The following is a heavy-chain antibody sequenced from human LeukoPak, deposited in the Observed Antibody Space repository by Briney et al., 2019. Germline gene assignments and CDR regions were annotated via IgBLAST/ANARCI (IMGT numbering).Heavy chain of an antibody. V-gene: IGHV5-51*01. J-gene: IGHJ4*02. CDR1: GYSFTSYW. D-gene: IGHD3-3*01. CDR2: IYPGDSDT. CDR3: ARQYYDFWSGYSVTPFDY. Sequence: HGESLKISCKGSGYSFTSYWIGWVRQMPGKGLEWMGIIYPGDSDTRYSPSFQGQVTISADKSISTAYLQWSSLKASDTAMYYCARQYYDFWSGYSVTPFDYWGQGTLVTVSS.